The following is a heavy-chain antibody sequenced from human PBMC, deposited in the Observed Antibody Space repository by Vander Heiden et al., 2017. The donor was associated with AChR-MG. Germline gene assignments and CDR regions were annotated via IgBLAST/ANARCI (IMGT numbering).Heavy chain of an antibody. CDR3: ARELLRFLGPFDP. J-gene: IGHJ5*02. CDR1: GGSFSGYY. Sequence: QVQLQQWGAGLLKPSETLSLTCAVYGGSFSGYYWSWIRQPPGKGLEWIGEINHSGSTNYNPSLKSRVTISVDTSKNQFSLKLSSVTAADTAVYYCARELLRFLGPFDPWGQGTLVTVSS. V-gene: IGHV4-34*01. CDR2: INHSGST. D-gene: IGHD3-3*01.